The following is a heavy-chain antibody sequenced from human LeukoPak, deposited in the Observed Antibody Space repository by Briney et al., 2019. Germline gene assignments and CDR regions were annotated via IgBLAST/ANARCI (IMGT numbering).Heavy chain of an antibody. CDR3: ARGGDYGDYEN. Sequence: GASVKVSCKASGYTFTGYYMHWVRQAPGQGLEWMGWINPNSGGINYAQKFQGRVTMTRDTSISTAYMELSRLRSDDTAVYYCARGGDYGDYENWGQGTLVTVSS. J-gene: IGHJ4*02. V-gene: IGHV1-2*02. CDR1: GYTFTGYY. D-gene: IGHD4-17*01. CDR2: INPNSGGI.